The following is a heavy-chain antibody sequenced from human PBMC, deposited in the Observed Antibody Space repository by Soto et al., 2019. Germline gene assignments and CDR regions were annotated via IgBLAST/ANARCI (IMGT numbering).Heavy chain of an antibody. J-gene: IGHJ4*02. CDR3: ARIYYDSVFDY. CDR2: IYYSGST. Sequence: SETLSLTCTVSGGSISTYYWGWIRQPPGKGLEWIGSIYYSGSTYYNPSLKSRVTISVDTSKNQFSLKLSSVTAADTAVYYCARIYYDSVFDYWGQGTLVTVSS. D-gene: IGHD3-22*01. V-gene: IGHV4-39*01. CDR1: GGSISTYY.